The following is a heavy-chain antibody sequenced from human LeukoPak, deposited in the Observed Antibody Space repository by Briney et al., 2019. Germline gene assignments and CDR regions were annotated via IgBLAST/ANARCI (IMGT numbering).Heavy chain of an antibody. V-gene: IGHV1-69*13. CDR2: IIPIFGTA. CDR3: ARDRGDDILTGYSPDFDY. Sequence: VASVKVSCKASGGTFSSYAISWVRQAPGQGLEWMGGIIPIFGTANYAQKFQGRVTITADESTSTAYMELSSLRSEDTAVYYCARDRGDDILTGYSPDFDYWGQGTLVTVSS. CDR1: GGTFSSYA. J-gene: IGHJ4*02. D-gene: IGHD3-9*01.